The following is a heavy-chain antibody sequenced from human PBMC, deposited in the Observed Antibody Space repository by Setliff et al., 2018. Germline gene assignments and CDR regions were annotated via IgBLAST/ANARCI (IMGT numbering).Heavy chain of an antibody. V-gene: IGHV1-2*02. CDR3: ARPIDILTDRYRVYPYDY. Sequence: ASVKVSCKASGYTFAGYYMHWVRQAPGQGLEWMGWINPNSGGANYAQKFQGRVTMTRDTSISTGYMELSRLRSDDTAMYYCARPIDILTDRYRVYPYDYWGQGTLVTVSS. CDR1: GYTFAGYY. D-gene: IGHD3-9*01. J-gene: IGHJ4*02. CDR2: INPNSGGA.